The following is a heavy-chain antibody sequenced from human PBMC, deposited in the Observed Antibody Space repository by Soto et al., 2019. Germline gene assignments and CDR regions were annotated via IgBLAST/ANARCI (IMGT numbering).Heavy chain of an antibody. J-gene: IGHJ4*02. V-gene: IGHV3-21*06. CDR1: RFPFTRYS. CDR2: ISSTTNYI. Sequence: PGGSLRISCAASRFPFTRYSMNWVRQAPGKGLEWVSSISSTTNYIYYGDSMKGRFTISRDNAKNSLYLEMNSLRAEDTAVYYCARESEDLTSNFDYWGQGTLVTVSS. CDR3: ARESEDLTSNFDY.